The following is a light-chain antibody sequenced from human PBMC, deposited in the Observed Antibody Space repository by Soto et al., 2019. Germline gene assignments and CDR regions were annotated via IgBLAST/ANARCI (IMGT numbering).Light chain of an antibody. Sequence: EIVLTQSPATLSLSPWERAKLSCSSSPSVANFVAWYQQKPGQAPRLLIYGAFNRATGIPARFSGSGSGTDFTLTISSLEPEDSAVYYCQQRNIWPPVTFGHGTRLEIK. CDR2: GAF. CDR3: QQRNIWPPVT. J-gene: IGKJ5*01. CDR1: PSVANF. V-gene: IGKV3-11*01.